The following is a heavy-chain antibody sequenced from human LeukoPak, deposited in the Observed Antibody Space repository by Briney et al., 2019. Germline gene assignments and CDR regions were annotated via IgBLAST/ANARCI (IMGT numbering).Heavy chain of an antibody. CDR2: IYYSGST. D-gene: IGHD6-13*01. J-gene: IGHJ4*02. CDR3: ARDSSSWYGGWDY. V-gene: IGHV4-59*01. Sequence: SETLSLTCTVSGXSISSYYWSWIRQPPGKGLEWMGYIYYSGSTNYNPSLKSRVTISVDTSKNQFSLKLSSVTAADTAVYYCARDSSSWYGGWDYWGQGTLVTVSS. CDR1: GXSISSYY.